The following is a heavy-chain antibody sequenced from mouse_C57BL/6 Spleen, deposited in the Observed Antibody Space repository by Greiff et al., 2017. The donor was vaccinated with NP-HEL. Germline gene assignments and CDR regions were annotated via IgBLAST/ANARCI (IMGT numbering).Heavy chain of an antibody. D-gene: IGHD1-2*01. J-gene: IGHJ3*01. CDR1: GYTFTGYW. CDR3: ARGGTAY. Sequence: VQLQQSGAELMKPGASVKLSCKATGYTFTGYWIEWVKQRPGHGLEWIGEILPGSGSPKYNAQFKGKATFTADTSSNTAYMQLSSLTTEDSAIYYCARGGTAYWGQGTLVTVSA. CDR2: ILPGSGSP. V-gene: IGHV1-9*01.